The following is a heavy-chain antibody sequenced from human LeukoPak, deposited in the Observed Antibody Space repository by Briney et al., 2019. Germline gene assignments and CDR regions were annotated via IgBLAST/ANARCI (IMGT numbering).Heavy chain of an antibody. V-gene: IGHV6-1*01. D-gene: IGHD6-19*01. J-gene: IGHJ4*02. Sequence: SRTLSFTCAISGDSVSSNSAAWNWIRQSPSRGLEWLGRTYYRSKWYNDYAVSVKSRITINPDTSKNQFSLQLNSVTPEDTAVYYCARGRDIAVAGTSGDFDYWGQGTLVTVSS. CDR1: GDSVSSNSAA. CDR3: ARGRDIAVAGTSGDFDY. CDR2: TYYRSKWYN.